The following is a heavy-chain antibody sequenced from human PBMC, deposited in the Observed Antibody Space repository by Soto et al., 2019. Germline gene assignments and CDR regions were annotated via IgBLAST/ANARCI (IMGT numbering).Heavy chain of an antibody. D-gene: IGHD3-9*01. CDR3: ARYGDVLTAPGDAFDI. CDR1: GYTFTSYA. J-gene: IGHJ3*02. CDR2: INAGNGNT. Sequence: ASVKVSCKASGYTFTSYAMHWVRQAPGQRLEWMGWINAGNGNTKYSQKFQGRVTITRDTSASTAYMELSSLRSEDTAVYYCARYGDVLTAPGDAFDIWGQGTMVTV. V-gene: IGHV1-3*01.